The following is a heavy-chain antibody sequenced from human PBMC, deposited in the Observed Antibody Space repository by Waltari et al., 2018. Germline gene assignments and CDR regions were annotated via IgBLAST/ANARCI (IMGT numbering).Heavy chain of an antibody. Sequence: EVQLVESGGGLVNPGGSLRLSCAASGFTFRNTWMVWVRQAPGKGLEWIARIKTQSDGGGATYYAAPVTGRFTVSRDDSKNMLYLQMSSLKTEDTAMYYCTTDQGDSYTFYSFDYWGQGTLVTVSS. J-gene: IGHJ4*02. CDR2: IKTQSDGGGAT. CDR1: GFTFRNTW. CDR3: TTDQGDSYTFYSFDY. D-gene: IGHD3-16*02. V-gene: IGHV3-15*01.